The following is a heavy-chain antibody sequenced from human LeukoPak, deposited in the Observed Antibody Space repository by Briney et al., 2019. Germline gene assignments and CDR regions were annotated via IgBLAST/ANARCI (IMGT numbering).Heavy chain of an antibody. D-gene: IGHD3-22*01. CDR2: ISGSGGGT. Sequence: GGSLRLSCAASGFTFSTYAMSWVRQAPGKGLEWVSGISGSGGGTYYADSVRGRFTISRDNSKNSLYLQMNSLRAEDTAVYYCARSYYDSSGYPPLVDYWGQGTLVTVSS. CDR1: GFTFSTYA. J-gene: IGHJ4*02. V-gene: IGHV3-23*01. CDR3: ARSYYDSSGYPPLVDY.